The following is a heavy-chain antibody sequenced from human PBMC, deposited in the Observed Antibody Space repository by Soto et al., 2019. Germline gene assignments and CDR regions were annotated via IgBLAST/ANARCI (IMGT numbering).Heavy chain of an antibody. CDR2: INPSGGST. CDR3: ASRLYSSGYYGFLDH. CDR1: GYTLTSYY. D-gene: IGHD3-22*01. Sequence: QVQLMQSGAEVKQPGASVKVSCKASGYTLTSYYMHWVRQAPGQGLEWMGIINPSGGSTSYTQRFQGRVTMTRDTSTSTVYMELSILRSEDTAVYYCASRLYSSGYYGFLDHWGQGTLVTVSS. V-gene: IGHV1-46*03. J-gene: IGHJ4*02.